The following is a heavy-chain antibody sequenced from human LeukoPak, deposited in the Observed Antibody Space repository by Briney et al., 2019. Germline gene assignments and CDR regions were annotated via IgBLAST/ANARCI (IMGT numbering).Heavy chain of an antibody. CDR2: IKQDGSEK. D-gene: IGHD4-17*01. V-gene: IGHV3-7*01. J-gene: IGHJ6*03. Sequence: TGGSLRLSCAASGFTFSSYWMSWVRQAPGKGLEWVANIKQDGSEKYYVDSVKGRFTIPRDNAKNSLYLQMNSLRAEDMAVYYCARDPYTVTSYYYYMDVWGKGTTVTVSS. CDR1: GFTFSSYW. CDR3: ARDPYTVTSYYYYMDV.